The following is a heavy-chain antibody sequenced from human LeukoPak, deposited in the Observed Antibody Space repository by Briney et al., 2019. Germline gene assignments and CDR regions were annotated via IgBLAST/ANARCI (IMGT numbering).Heavy chain of an antibody. D-gene: IGHD4-11*01. CDR1: GGSISSGSYY. CDR2: IYTSGST. J-gene: IGHJ5*02. Sequence: SETLSLTCTVPGGSISSGSYYWSWIRQPAGKGLEWIGRIYTSGSTDYNPSLKSRVTISVDTSKNQFSLNLSSVTAADTAVYHCARESNYDGNWFDPWGQGALVTVSS. CDR3: ARESNYDGNWFDP. V-gene: IGHV4-61*02.